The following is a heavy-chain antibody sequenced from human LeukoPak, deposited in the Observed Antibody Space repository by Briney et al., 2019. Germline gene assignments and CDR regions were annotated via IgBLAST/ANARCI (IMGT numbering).Heavy chain of an antibody. D-gene: IGHD3-16*02. Sequence: SETLSLTCAVYGGSFSGYYWSWIRQPPGKGLEWFGEINHSGSTNYHPSLKSRVTISVDTSKNQFSLKLSSVTAADTAVYYCARVDYDYMWGSYRYRGFDYWGQGTLVTVSS. J-gene: IGHJ4*02. CDR3: ARVDYDYMWGSYRYRGFDY. CDR2: INHSGST. CDR1: GGSFSGYY. V-gene: IGHV4-34*01.